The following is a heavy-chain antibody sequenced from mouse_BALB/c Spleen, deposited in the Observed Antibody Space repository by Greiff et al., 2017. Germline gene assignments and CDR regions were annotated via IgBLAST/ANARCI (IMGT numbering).Heavy chain of an antibody. CDR1: CYSITSDYA. J-gene: IGHJ4*01. CDR2: ISYSGST. CDR3: ARSRNWYYAMDY. Sequence: EVLLVESGPGLVKPSQSLSLTCTVTCYSITSDYAWNWIRQFPGKKLEWMGYISYSGSTSYNPSLKSRISITRDTSNNQFFLQLNSVTTEDTATYYCARSRNWYYAMDYWGQGTSVTVSS. V-gene: IGHV3-2*02. D-gene: IGHD4-1*01.